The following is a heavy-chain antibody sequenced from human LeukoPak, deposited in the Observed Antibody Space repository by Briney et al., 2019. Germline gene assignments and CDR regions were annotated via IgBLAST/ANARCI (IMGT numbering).Heavy chain of an antibody. Sequence: SETLSLTCAVYGGSFSGYYWSWIRQPPGKGLEWIGEINHSGSTNYNPSLKSRVTLSVDTSKNQFSLKLSSVTAADTAVYYCARGRSSGWYNNWFDPWGQGTLVTVSS. CDR2: INHSGST. J-gene: IGHJ5*02. CDR1: GGSFSGYY. D-gene: IGHD6-19*01. CDR3: ARGRSSGWYNNWFDP. V-gene: IGHV4-34*01.